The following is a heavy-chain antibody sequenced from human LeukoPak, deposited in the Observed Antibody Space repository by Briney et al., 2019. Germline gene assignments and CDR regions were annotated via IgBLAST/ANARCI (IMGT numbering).Heavy chain of an antibody. CDR3: AKLTVVAEAMDV. Sequence: PGRSLRLSCAASGFTFSSYAMSWVRQAPGKGLEWVSAISGSGGSTYYADSVKGRFTISRDNSKNTLYLQMNSLRAEDTAVYYCAKLTVVAEAMDVWGQGTTVTVSS. CDR2: ISGSGGST. J-gene: IGHJ6*02. CDR1: GFTFSSYA. D-gene: IGHD2-15*01. V-gene: IGHV3-23*01.